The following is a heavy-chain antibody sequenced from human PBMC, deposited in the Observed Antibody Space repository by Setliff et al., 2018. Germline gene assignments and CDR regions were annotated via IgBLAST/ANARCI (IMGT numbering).Heavy chain of an antibody. CDR2: ISGSGSTT. D-gene: IGHD3-3*01. CDR3: ANYEQRPRNLDY. CDR1: GFPFSTYW. Sequence: GSLRLSCAASGFPFSTYWLNWVRQAPGKGLEWVSYISGSGSTTYYADSVRGRFTISRDNFKNTLYLQMNSLRVEDTALYYCANYEQRPRNLDYWGQGTLVTVSS. J-gene: IGHJ4*02. V-gene: IGHV3-48*01.